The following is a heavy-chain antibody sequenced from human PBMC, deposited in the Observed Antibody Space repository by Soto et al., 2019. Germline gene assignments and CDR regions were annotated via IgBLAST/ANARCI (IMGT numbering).Heavy chain of an antibody. J-gene: IGHJ5*02. CDR2: MWYDGSEK. CDR3: ARDGPLYGGTNWFDP. V-gene: IGHV3-33*01. CDR1: GFTFSSHG. Sequence: QVQLVESGGGVVQPGTSLRLSCAASGFTFSSHGMHWVRQAPGKGLEWVAGMWYDGSEKYYIESVKGRFTISRDNFKKTVYLQMNSLRAEDTAVYYCARDGPLYGGTNWFDPWGQGTLVTVSS. D-gene: IGHD3-16*01.